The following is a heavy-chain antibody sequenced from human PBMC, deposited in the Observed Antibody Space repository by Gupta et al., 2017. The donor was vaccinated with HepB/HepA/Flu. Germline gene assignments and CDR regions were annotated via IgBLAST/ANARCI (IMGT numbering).Heavy chain of an antibody. J-gene: IGHJ4*01. CDR3: GGGLLVDDRRGYTDY. CDR2: ISYDGSHN. D-gene: IGHD3-16*02. V-gene: IGHV3-30-3*01. Sequence: QVQLVESGGGVVQPGRSLRLSCAASGFTFSSYAMHGVSQAPGRGLEWLAVISYDGSHNPYAYSVMCGFTISRDNAKYTLYIRMNSLRAQHTAVYCGGGGLLVDDRRGYTDYW. CDR1: GFTFSSYA.